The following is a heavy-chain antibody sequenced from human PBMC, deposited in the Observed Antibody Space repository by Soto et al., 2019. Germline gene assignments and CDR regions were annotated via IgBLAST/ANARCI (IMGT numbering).Heavy chain of an antibody. Sequence: QVQLVQSGAEVKKPGASVKVSCKASGYTFTSYGISWVRQAPGQGLEWMGWISAYNGNTNYAQKLQGRVTMTTDTSSSTAYRELRSRISDDTAVYYCARDLAVGLVDYWGQGTLVTVSS. V-gene: IGHV1-18*01. J-gene: IGHJ4*02. D-gene: IGHD6-19*01. CDR2: ISAYNGNT. CDR3: ARDLAVGLVDY. CDR1: GYTFTSYG.